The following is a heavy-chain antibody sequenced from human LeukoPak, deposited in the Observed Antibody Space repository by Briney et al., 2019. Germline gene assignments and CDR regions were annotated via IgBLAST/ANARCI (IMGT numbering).Heavy chain of an antibody. CDR1: GGXFSGYY. Sequence: PSETLSLTCGVYGGXFSGYYCSWIRQPPGKGLEWIGEINHSGSTNYNPSLKSRVTISVDTSKNQFSLKLSSVTAADTAVYYCARVLDSSGYYYGFDPWGQGTLVTVSS. J-gene: IGHJ5*02. CDR3: ARVLDSSGYYYGFDP. V-gene: IGHV4-34*01. CDR2: INHSGST. D-gene: IGHD3-22*01.